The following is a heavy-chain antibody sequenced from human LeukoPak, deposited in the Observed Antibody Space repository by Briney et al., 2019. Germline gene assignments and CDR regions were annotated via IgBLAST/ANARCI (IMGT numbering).Heavy chain of an antibody. D-gene: IGHD5-12*01. Sequence: GGSLRLSCAASGFTFSSYAMHWVRQAPGKGLEWVAVISYDGSNKYYADSVKGRFTISRDNSKNTLYLQMNSLRAEDTAVYYCARVSRPGGYVEYFQHWGQGTLVTVSS. CDR2: ISYDGSNK. V-gene: IGHV3-30-3*01. CDR3: ARVSRPGGYVEYFQH. J-gene: IGHJ1*01. CDR1: GFTFSSYA.